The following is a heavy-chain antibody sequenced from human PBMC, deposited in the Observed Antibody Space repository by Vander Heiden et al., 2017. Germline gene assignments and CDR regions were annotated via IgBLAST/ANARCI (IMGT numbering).Heavy chain of an antibody. D-gene: IGHD3-10*01. V-gene: IGHV3-9*01. CDR2: ILWDNSRI. CDR1: GFPFNEHA. Sequence: VQLVESGGGLVQPGRSLRLSCEGSGFPFNEHAMHWVRQVPGKGLEWVSGILWDNSRIGYADSVKGRFTISRDNGKNSLYLQMNSLRPEDTALYYCGKDMTPGGLDVWGHGTTVTVSS. CDR3: GKDMTPGGLDV. J-gene: IGHJ6*02.